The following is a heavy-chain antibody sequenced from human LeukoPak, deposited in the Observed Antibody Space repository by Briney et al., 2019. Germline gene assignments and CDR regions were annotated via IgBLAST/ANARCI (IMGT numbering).Heavy chain of an antibody. CDR2: ISGSGGPI. CDR3: ARQEPGVLRYFDWLLLFDY. V-gene: IGHV3-11*04. D-gene: IGHD3-9*01. Sequence: GGSLRLSCAASGFTFSDYYMSWIRQAPGEGLEWISSISGSGGPIYYADSVKGRFTISRDNAKNSLYLQMNSLRAEDSAIYYCARQEPGVLRYFDWLLLFDYWGQGALVTVSS. CDR1: GFTFSDYY. J-gene: IGHJ4*02.